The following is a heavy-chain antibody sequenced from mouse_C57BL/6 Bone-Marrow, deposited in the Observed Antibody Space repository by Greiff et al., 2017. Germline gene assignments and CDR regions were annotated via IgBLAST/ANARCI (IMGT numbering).Heavy chain of an antibody. V-gene: IGHV1-62-2*01. CDR3: AGHEAETRVGYYGCVDY. J-gene: IGHJ2*01. D-gene: IGHD1-1*01. CDR1: GYTFTEYT. CDR2: FYPGSGSI. Sequence: QVQLQQSGAELVKPGASVKLSCKASGYTFTEYTIHWVKQRSGQGLEWIGWFYPGSGSIKYNEKFKDKATLTADKSSSTVYMELSRLTSEDSAVYFCAGHEAETRVGYYGCVDYWGQGTTLTVSS.